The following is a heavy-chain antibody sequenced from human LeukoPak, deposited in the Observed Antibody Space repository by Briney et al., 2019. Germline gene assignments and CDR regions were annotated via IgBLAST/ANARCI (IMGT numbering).Heavy chain of an antibody. D-gene: IGHD3-10*01. V-gene: IGHV3-74*03. Sequence: GGSLRLSCAASGFTFSSSWMHWVRQAPGKGLVWVSRIKSDGSGATYADSVKGRFTISRDNSKNTLYLQLNSLRVEDTAVYYCAKDLDDYYGSGSHPSFDPWGQGTLVTVSS. CDR1: GFTFSSSW. J-gene: IGHJ5*02. CDR3: AKDLDDYYGSGSHPSFDP. CDR2: IKSDGSGA.